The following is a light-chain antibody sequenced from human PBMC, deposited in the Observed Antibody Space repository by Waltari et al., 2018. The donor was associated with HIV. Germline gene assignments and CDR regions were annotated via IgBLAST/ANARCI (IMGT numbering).Light chain of an antibody. J-gene: IGLJ1*01. V-gene: IGLV2-14*03. Sequence: QSALTQPASVSGSPGQSITISCTETSSDVGGYNYVSWYQQHPGKAPKLMIYDVSNRPSGVSNRFSGSKSGNTASLTISGLQAEDEADYYCSSYTSSNTLYVFGPGTKVTVL. CDR2: DVS. CDR1: SSDVGGYNY. CDR3: SSYTSSNTLYV.